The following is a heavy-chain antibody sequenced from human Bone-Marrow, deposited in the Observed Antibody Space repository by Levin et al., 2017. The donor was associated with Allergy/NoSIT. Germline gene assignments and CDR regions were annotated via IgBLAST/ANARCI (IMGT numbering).Heavy chain of an antibody. V-gene: IGHV4-59*01. CDR3: ARAYGSGSEIDY. CDR2: IYYSGST. D-gene: IGHD3-10*01. J-gene: IGHJ4*02. CDR1: GGSISSYY. Sequence: NPSETLSLTCTVSGGSISSYYWSWIRQPPGKGLEWIGYIYYSGSTNYNPSLKSRVTISVDTSKNQFSLKLSSVTAADTAVYYCARAYGSGSEIDYWGQGTLVTVSS.